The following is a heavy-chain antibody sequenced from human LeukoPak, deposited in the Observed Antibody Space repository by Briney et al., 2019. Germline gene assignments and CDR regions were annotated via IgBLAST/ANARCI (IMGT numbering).Heavy chain of an antibody. D-gene: IGHD6-13*01. CDR2: VYYSGSA. CDR3: AITAAAAGDPFDF. Sequence: SETLSLTCTVSGGSIRGFSYYWGWIRQPPGKGLQWIGSVYYSGSAYYSPPLKSRVTILVDTSKNQFSLNLSSLTAADTAVYYCAITAAAAGDPFDFWGQGILFTVSS. V-gene: IGHV4-39*07. CDR1: GGSIRGFSYY. J-gene: IGHJ4*02.